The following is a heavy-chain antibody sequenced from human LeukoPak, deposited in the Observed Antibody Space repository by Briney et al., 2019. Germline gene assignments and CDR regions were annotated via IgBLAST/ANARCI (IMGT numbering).Heavy chain of an antibody. Sequence: GGSLRLSCAASGLTFSDYYMSWVRQAPGKGLEWVSAISGSGDSTNYADSVKGRFTISRDNSKNTLYLQMNSLGAEDTAGYYCAKGVTVRVLDYYYYMDVWGKGTSVTVSS. D-gene: IGHD2-21*02. J-gene: IGHJ6*03. CDR1: GLTFSDYY. CDR3: AKGVTVRVLDYYYYMDV. CDR2: ISGSGDST. V-gene: IGHV3-23*01.